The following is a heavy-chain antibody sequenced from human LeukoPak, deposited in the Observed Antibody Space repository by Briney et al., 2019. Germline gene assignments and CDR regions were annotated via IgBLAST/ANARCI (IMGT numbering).Heavy chain of an antibody. D-gene: IGHD1-1*01. Sequence: SETLSLTCTVSGNSISNYYWGWIRQPRGKGLEWIGSIYYSGSTYYNPSLKSRVTISVDTSKTQFSLKLSSVTAVDTAVYYCARAQLNLLVDFGMDVWGQRTTVTVSS. CDR2: IYYSGST. V-gene: IGHV4-39*07. CDR3: ARAQLNLLVDFGMDV. J-gene: IGHJ6*02. CDR1: GNSISNYY.